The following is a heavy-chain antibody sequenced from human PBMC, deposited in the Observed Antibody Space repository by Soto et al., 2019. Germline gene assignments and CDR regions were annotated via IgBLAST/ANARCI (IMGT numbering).Heavy chain of an antibody. D-gene: IGHD3-3*01. Sequence: ASVKVSCKASGYTLSTHAMHWVRQAPGQSLEWMGWINAGNDNTKYSQRLQDRVTIIRDTSASTGYMELSSLRSEDTAVYYCARDXYYNICSGYYMGTPFDYWGKGTQVTVAS. CDR2: INAGNDNT. J-gene: IGHJ4*02. CDR3: ARDXYYNICSGYYMGTPFDY. CDR1: GYTLSTHA. V-gene: IGHV1-3*01.